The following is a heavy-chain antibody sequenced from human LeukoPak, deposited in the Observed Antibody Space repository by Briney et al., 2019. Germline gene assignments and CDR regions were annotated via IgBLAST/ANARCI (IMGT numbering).Heavy chain of an antibody. J-gene: IGHJ3*02. Sequence: GESLKISCKASLHSSTNYWIAWVRQMAGKGLEYMGITPPDASDIRYSPSFQGQVTISADKSIRTAYLQWSSLKASDTAMYYCARLTVRGYYDSSGYPSDAFDIWGQGTMVTVSS. CDR1: LHSSTNYW. V-gene: IGHV5-51*01. D-gene: IGHD3-22*01. CDR3: ARLTVRGYYDSSGYPSDAFDI. CDR2: TPPDASDI.